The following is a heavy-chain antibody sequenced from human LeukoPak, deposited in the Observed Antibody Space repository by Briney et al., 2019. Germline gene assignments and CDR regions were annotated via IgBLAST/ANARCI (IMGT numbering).Heavy chain of an antibody. V-gene: IGHV4-4*07. CDR1: GGSISSYY. CDR3: ASLSSSWSTDY. CDR2: IYTSGST. J-gene: IGHJ4*02. D-gene: IGHD6-13*01. Sequence: SETLSLTCTVSGGSISSYYWSWIRQPAGKGLEWIRRIYTSGSTNYNPSLKSRVTMSVDTSKNQFSLKLSSVTAAGTAVYYCASLSSSWSTDYWGQGTLVTVSS.